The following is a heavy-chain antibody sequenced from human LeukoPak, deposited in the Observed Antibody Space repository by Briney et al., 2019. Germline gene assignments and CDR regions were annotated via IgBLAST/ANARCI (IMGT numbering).Heavy chain of an antibody. Sequence: ASVKVSCKASGYTFTSYYMHWVRQAPGQGLEWMGIINPSGGSTRYAQNFQGRVTMTRDMSTSTVYMELSSLRSDDTAVYYCARVSGDSSGYYYVCDYWGQGTLVTVSS. CDR2: INPSGGST. CDR1: GYTFTSYY. D-gene: IGHD3-22*01. V-gene: IGHV1-46*01. CDR3: ARVSGDSSGYYYVCDY. J-gene: IGHJ4*02.